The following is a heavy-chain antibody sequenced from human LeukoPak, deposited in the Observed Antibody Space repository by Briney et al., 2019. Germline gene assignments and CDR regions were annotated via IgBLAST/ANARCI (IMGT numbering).Heavy chain of an antibody. J-gene: IGHJ5*02. Sequence: SETLSLTCTVSGGSIRSYYWSWIRQPAGKGLEWIGRIYTSGSTNYNPSLKSRVTMSVDTSKNQFSLKLSSVTAADTAVYYCARESVGIVVVPAAKGSGFDPWGQGTLVTVSS. V-gene: IGHV4-4*07. D-gene: IGHD2-2*01. CDR2: IYTSGST. CDR1: GGSIRSYY. CDR3: ARESVGIVVVPAAKGSGFDP.